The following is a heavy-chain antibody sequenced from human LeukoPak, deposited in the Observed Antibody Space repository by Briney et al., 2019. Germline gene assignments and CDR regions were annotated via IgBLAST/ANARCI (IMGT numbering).Heavy chain of an antibody. V-gene: IGHV3-23*01. D-gene: IGHD5-12*01. CDR2: ISGSGGST. Sequence: GGSLRLSCAASGFTFSSYAMSWVRRAPGKGLEWVSAISGSGGSTYYADSVKGRFTISRDNSKNTLYLQMNSLRAEDTAVYYCAKDLINSGYDYVFDYWGQGTLVTVSS. J-gene: IGHJ4*02. CDR3: AKDLINSGYDYVFDY. CDR1: GFTFSSYA.